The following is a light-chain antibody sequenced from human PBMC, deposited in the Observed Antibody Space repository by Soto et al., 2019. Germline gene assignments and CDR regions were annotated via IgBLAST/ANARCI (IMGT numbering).Light chain of an antibody. J-gene: IGLJ1*01. CDR3: CSFAGSNYV. CDR2: DVS. V-gene: IGLV2-14*03. Sequence: QSALTQPASVSGSPGQSITISCTGNISDVGGNKFVSWYQQYPGKAPKLMLCDVSNRPSGVSNRFSGSKSGNTASLTISGLQAEDEADYYCCSFAGSNYVFGTGTKLTV. CDR1: ISDVGGNKF.